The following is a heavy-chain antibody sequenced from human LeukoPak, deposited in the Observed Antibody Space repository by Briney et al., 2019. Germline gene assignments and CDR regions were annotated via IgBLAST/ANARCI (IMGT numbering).Heavy chain of an antibody. CDR1: GYTFTSYD. Sequence: ASVKVSCKASGYTFTSYDINWVRQATGQGLEWMGWMNPNSGNTGYAQKFQGRVTITRNTSISTAYMELSSLRSEDTAVYYCARRLVAATSFYMDVWGKGTTVTISS. D-gene: IGHD2-15*01. CDR3: ARRLVAATSFYMDV. V-gene: IGHV1-8*03. CDR2: MNPNSGNT. J-gene: IGHJ6*03.